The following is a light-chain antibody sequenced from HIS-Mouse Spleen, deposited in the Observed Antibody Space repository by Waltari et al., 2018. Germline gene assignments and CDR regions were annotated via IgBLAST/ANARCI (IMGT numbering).Light chain of an antibody. CDR1: SSDVGGYNC. CDR3: SSYTSSSTLV. CDR2: DLS. Sequence: QSALTQPASVSGSPGQSITISCTGTSSDVGGYNCGSWYQQHPGKAPKLMIYDLSNRPSGVSNRFSGSKSGNTASLTISGLQAEDEADYYCSSYTSSSTLVFGTGTKVTVL. V-gene: IGLV2-14*03. J-gene: IGLJ1*01.